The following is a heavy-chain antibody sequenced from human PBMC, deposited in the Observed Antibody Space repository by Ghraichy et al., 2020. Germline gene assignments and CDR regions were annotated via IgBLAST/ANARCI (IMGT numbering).Heavy chain of an antibody. CDR2: IYTSGSS. D-gene: IGHD6-6*01. CDR3: ARNLPGTSSWS. CDR1: GGSISSGRYF. J-gene: IGHJ5*02. V-gene: IGHV4-61*02. Sequence: SETLSLTCTVSGGSISSGRYFWIWFRQPAGKGLEWIGRIYTSGSSNYNPSLKSRVTISLDTSKNQFSLGLTSVTAADPAVYYCARNLPGTSSWSWGQGTLVTVSS.